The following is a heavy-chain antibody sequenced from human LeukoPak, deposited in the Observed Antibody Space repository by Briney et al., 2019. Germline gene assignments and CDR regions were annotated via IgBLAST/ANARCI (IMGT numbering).Heavy chain of an antibody. Sequence: PGGSLRLSCVASGFTFSNAWMNWVRQAPGKGLEWVGRIKSKTDGGTTDYAAPVKGRITISRDDSTNTLHLQMNSLKTEDTAVYYCTTSLAGAETAVYPFDNWGQGTLVTVSS. CDR2: IKSKTDGGTT. CDR3: TTSLAGAETAVYPFDN. J-gene: IGHJ4*02. V-gene: IGHV3-15*01. CDR1: GFTFSNAW. D-gene: IGHD2-21*02.